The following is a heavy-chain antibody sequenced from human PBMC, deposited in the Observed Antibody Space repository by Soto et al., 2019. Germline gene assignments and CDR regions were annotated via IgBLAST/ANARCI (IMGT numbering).Heavy chain of an antibody. V-gene: IGHV3-23*01. J-gene: IGHJ3*02. Sequence: EVQLLESGGGLVQPGGSLRLSCAASGFTFSSYAMSWVRQAPGKGLEWVSAISGSGGSTYYADSVKGRFTISRDNSKSTLYLQMNSLRAEDTAVYYCAKDPDYYGFLRGAFDIWGQGTMVTVSS. CDR1: GFTFSSYA. CDR3: AKDPDYYGFLRGAFDI. D-gene: IGHD3-10*01. CDR2: ISGSGGST.